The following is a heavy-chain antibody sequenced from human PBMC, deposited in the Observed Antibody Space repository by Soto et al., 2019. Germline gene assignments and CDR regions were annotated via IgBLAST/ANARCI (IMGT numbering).Heavy chain of an antibody. CDR2: IYHSGST. J-gene: IGHJ6*02. V-gene: IGHV4-4*02. Sequence: SETLSLTCAVSGGSISSSNWWSWVRQPPGKGLEWIGEIYHSGSTNYNPSLKSRVTISVDKSKNQFSLKLSSVTAADTAVYYCARGIGYYDILTGYLHYYGMDVWGQGTTVTVSS. CDR3: ARGIGYYDILTGYLHYYGMDV. CDR1: GGSISSSNW. D-gene: IGHD3-9*01.